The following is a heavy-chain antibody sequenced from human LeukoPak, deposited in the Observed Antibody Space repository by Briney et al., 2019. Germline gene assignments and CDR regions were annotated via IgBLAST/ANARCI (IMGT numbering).Heavy chain of an antibody. J-gene: IGHJ4*02. D-gene: IGHD4-17*01. CDR1: GGSISSYY. V-gene: IGHV4-59*01. Sequence: SETLSLTCTVSGGSISSYYWSWIRQPPGKGLEWIGYIYYSGSTNYNPSLKSRVTISVDTSKNQFSLKLSSVTAADTAVYYCARADLYGDYVSSFDYWGQGTLVTVSS. CDR3: ARADLYGDYVSSFDY. CDR2: IYYSGST.